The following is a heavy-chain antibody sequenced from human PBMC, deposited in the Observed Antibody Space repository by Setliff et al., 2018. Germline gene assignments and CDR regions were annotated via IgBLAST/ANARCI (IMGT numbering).Heavy chain of an antibody. V-gene: IGHV4-59*08. J-gene: IGHJ6*03. D-gene: IGHD3-3*01. CDR3: ARMSGFQYIDV. CDR2: IYYSGST. Sequence: PSETLSLTCTVSGGSISSYYWSWIRQPPGKGLEWIGYIYYSGSTNYNPSLKSRVTISVDTSKNQFSLSLTSVTAEDTAVYYCARMSGFQYIDVWDKGTTVTVSS. CDR1: GGSISSYY.